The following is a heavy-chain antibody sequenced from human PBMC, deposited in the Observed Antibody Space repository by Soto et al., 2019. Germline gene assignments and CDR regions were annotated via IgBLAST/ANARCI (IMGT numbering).Heavy chain of an antibody. V-gene: IGHV3-30*18. CDR3: AKSLVNWYSGSYYDY. J-gene: IGHJ4*02. CDR2: ISYDGSNK. D-gene: IGHD1-26*01. CDR1: GFTFSSYG. Sequence: PGGSLRLSCAASGFTFSSYGMHWVRQAPGKGLEWVAVISYDGSNKYYADSVKGRFTISRDNSKNTLYLQMNSLRAEDTAVYYCAKSLVNWYSGSYYDYWGQGTLVTVSS.